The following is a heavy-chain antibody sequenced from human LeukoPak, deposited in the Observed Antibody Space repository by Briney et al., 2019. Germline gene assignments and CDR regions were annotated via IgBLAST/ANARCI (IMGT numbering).Heavy chain of an antibody. CDR2: ISYDGSDK. D-gene: IGHD6-13*01. Sequence: GGSLRLSCTTSGVTFGDYAMSWVRQAPGKGLEWVAVISYDGSDKYYADSVKGRFTISRDNSKNTLYLQMNSLRAEDTAVYYCASTAAAYFGRDYWGQGTLVTVSS. CDR3: ASTAAAYFGRDY. CDR1: GVTFGDYA. J-gene: IGHJ4*02. V-gene: IGHV3-30*04.